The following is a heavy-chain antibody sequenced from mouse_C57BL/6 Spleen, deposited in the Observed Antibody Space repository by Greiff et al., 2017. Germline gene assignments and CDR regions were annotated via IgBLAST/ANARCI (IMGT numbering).Heavy chain of an antibody. CDR2: INPNNGGT. J-gene: IGHJ1*03. Sequence: VQLQQSGPELVKPGASVKIPCKASGYTFTDYNMDWVKQSHGKSLEWIGDINPNNGGTIYNQKFKGKATLTVDKSSSTAYMELRSLTSEDTAVYYCARERGLRRDWYFDVWGTGTTVTVSS. V-gene: IGHV1-18*01. CDR3: ARERGLRRDWYFDV. CDR1: GYTFTDYN. D-gene: IGHD2-4*01.